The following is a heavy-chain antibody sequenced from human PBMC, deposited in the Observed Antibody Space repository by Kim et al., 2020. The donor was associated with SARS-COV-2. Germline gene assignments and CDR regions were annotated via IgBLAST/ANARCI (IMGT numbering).Heavy chain of an antibody. V-gene: IGHV3-30*01. J-gene: IGHJ6*03. CDR3: AREYGDYYYYYYMDV. D-gene: IGHD4-17*01. Sequence: DSVKRRITISGDNSKNTLYLQMNSLKAEDTAVYYCAREYGDYYYYYYMDVWGKGTTVTVSS.